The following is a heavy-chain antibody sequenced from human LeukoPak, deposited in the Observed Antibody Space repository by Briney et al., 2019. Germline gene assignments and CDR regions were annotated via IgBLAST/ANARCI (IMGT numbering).Heavy chain of an antibody. J-gene: IGHJ6*02. D-gene: IGHD3-3*01. V-gene: IGHV1-8*01. CDR2: MNANSGNT. CDR1: GYTFTSYD. Sequence: WASVKVSCKASGYTFTSYDMNWVRQAPGQGLEWMGWMNANSGNTGYAQKFLGRDTITRNTCISTACMALSSLRSEDTALYYCARAFLYYDFWSDYYSPPNYYYVMDVWGQGTTVTVSS. CDR3: ARAFLYYDFWSDYYSPPNYYYVMDV.